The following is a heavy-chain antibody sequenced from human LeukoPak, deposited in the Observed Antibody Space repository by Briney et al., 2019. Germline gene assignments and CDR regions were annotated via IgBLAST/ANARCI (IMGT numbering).Heavy chain of an antibody. D-gene: IGHD2/OR15-2a*01. Sequence: PSETLSLTCTVSGGSISSGSYYWTWIRQPAGKGLEWIGRIYTSGSTNYNPSLKSRVTMSVDTSKNQFSMKLSSVTAANTAVYYCARAIVSSSLLTPYYYYYMDVWGKGTTVTISS. V-gene: IGHV4-61*02. J-gene: IGHJ6*03. CDR2: IYTSGST. CDR1: GGSISSGSYY. CDR3: ARAIVSSSLLTPYYYYYMDV.